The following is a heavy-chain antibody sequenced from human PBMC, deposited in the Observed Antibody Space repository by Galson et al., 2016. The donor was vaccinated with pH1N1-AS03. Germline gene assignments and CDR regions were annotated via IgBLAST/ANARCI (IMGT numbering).Heavy chain of an antibody. V-gene: IGHV3-15*01. J-gene: IGHJ3*02. CDR3: TTDDYGDYRGTGAGTHDAFDM. CDR2: IKNRENGRTT. D-gene: IGHD4-17*01. Sequence: SLRLSCAASGFTFSNAWMSWVRQAPGKGLEWVGLIKNRENGRTTDHAAPVKGRFTISRDDSKNTLYLQMNSLKTEDTAVNYCTTDDYGDYRGTGAGTHDAFDMWGQGTMVTVSS. CDR1: GFTFSNAW.